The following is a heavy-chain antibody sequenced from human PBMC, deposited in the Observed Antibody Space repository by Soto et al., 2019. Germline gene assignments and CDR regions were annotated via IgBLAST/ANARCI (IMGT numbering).Heavy chain of an antibody. V-gene: IGHV4-38-2*01. J-gene: IGHJ5*01. CDR3: ARAPFSCIGHIIVYYYSAASNLFDP. CDR1: GYSISSGYY. D-gene: IGHD3-22*01. CDR2: IYHSGST. Sequence: SETLSLTCAVSGYSISSGYYWGWIRQPPGKGLEWIGSIYHSGSTYYNPSLKSRVTISVDTSKNQLSLKLSSVTAADTAVYYCARAPFSCIGHIIVYYYSAASNLFDPLGQGTL.